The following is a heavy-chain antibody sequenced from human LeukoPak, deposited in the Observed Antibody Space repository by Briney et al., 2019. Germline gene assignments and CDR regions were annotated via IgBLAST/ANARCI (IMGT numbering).Heavy chain of an antibody. CDR1: GGSFSGYY. D-gene: IGHD3-9*01. Sequence: SETLSLTCAVYGGSFSGYYWSWIRQPPGKGLEWIGEINHSGSTNYNPSLKSRVTISVDTSKNQFSLKLSSVTAADTAVYYCARVEPYYDILTGSPAGGPFDYWGQGTLVTVSS. V-gene: IGHV4-34*01. CDR2: INHSGST. J-gene: IGHJ4*02. CDR3: ARVEPYYDILTGSPAGGPFDY.